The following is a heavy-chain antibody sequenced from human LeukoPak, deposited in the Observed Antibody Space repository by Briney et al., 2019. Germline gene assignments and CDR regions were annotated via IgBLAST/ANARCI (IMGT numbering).Heavy chain of an antibody. Sequence: GESLKISCKGSGYSFSSYWIAWVRQMPGQDLEWLGIIYPRDSDTRYSPSFQGQVSISVDTSIDTAYLQWSSVKASDTAMYYCARLLAAPYYINFWGRGTLVTVSS. CDR2: IYPRDSDT. CDR3: ARLLAAPYYINF. J-gene: IGHJ4*02. CDR1: GYSFSSYW. D-gene: IGHD6-25*01. V-gene: IGHV5-51*01.